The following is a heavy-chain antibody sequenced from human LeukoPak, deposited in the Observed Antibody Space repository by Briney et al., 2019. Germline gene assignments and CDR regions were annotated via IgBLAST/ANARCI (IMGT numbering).Heavy chain of an antibody. CDR3: ARDWRYSGYGAY. D-gene: IGHD5-12*01. CDR2: IYSGGST. V-gene: IGHV3-66*01. Sequence: GGSLRLSCVDSTLSVGGSFVSWVRQAPGKGLEWVSVIYSGGSTYYADSVKGRFTISRDNSKNTLYLQMNSLRAEDTAVYYCARDWRYSGYGAYWGQGTLVTVSS. J-gene: IGHJ4*02. CDR1: TLSVGGSF.